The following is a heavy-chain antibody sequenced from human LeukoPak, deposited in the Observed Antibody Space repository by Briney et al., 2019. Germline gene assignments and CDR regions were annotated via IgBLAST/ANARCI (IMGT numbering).Heavy chain of an antibody. CDR2: ISWNSGSI. D-gene: IGHD3-10*01. Sequence: PGGSLRLSCAASGFTFDDYAMHWVRQAPGKGLEWVSGISWNSGSIGYADSVKGRFTISRDNAKNSLYLQMNSLRAEDTALYYCAKDITMVRGVIIWGAFDIWGQGTMVTVSS. J-gene: IGHJ3*02. V-gene: IGHV3-9*01. CDR1: GFTFDDYA. CDR3: AKDITMVRGVIIWGAFDI.